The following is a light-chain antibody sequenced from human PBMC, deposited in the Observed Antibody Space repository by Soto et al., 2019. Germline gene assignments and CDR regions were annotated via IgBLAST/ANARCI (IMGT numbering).Light chain of an antibody. J-gene: IGKJ5*01. Sequence: EIVMTQSPATLSVSPGERATLSCRASQSVGSNLAWYQQKPGQAPRLLIYGASTRATDIPARFSGSGPGTDFTLTISSLEPEDFAVYYCQQYDSSPITFGQGTRLEIK. CDR2: GAS. CDR1: QSVGSN. CDR3: QQYDSSPIT. V-gene: IGKV3-15*01.